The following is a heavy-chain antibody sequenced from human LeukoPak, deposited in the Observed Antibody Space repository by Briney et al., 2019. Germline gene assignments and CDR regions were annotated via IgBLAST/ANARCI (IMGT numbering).Heavy chain of an antibody. CDR3: AIAPRYCSSTSCYCDY. Sequence: GASVTVSFTVSGYTLTELSMHWVRHAPGKGLEWMGGFDPEDGETNYAQKFQGRVTMTEDTSTDTAYMELSSMRSEDTAVYYCAIAPRYCSSTSCYCDYWGQGTLVTVSA. V-gene: IGHV1-24*01. CDR1: GYTLTELS. CDR2: FDPEDGET. J-gene: IGHJ4*02. D-gene: IGHD2-2*01.